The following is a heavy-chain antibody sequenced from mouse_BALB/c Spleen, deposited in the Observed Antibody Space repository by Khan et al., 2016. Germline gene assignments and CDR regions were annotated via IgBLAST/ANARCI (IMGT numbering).Heavy chain of an antibody. D-gene: IGHD1-1*01. Sequence: QIQLVQSGPELKKPGETVKISCKASGYTFTNYGMNWVKQALGKGLKWMGWINTNTGEPTYAEVFKGRFAFSLETSASTAYWQINNLKNEDTATDCAAKDYGSSNWCAYWGQGTLVTVSA. J-gene: IGHJ3*01. CDR3: AKDYGSSNWCAY. V-gene: IGHV9-3*02. CDR2: INTNTGEP. CDR1: GYTFTNYG.